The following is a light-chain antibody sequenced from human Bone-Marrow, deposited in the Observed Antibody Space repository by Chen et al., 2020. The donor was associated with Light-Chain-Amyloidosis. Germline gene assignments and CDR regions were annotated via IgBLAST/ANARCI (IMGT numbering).Light chain of an antibody. V-gene: IGLV2-14*01. Sequence: QSALPQPASVSGSPGQSLTISCTGTSSDVGGDNHVSWYQQHPATAPKLTIDEVKNRPASVPDGFSASKSANTASLTVSVLQTEDEADYCCSSYTITNTLGFGSGTRVTVL. J-gene: IGLJ6*01. CDR3: SSYTITNTLG. CDR1: SSDVGGDNH. CDR2: EVK.